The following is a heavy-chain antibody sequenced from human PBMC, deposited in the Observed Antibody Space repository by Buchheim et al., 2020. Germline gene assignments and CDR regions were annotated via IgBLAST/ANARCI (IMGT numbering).Heavy chain of an antibody. J-gene: IGHJ4*02. CDR1: GFTFSTYG. CDR3: ARVRSSGYNDY. Sequence: EVQLLESGGGLVQPGGSLRLSCAASGFTFSTYGMSWVRQAPGKGLEWVSAITASGAGTYYADSVRGRFTISRDNAKNTLYLQMNSLRAEDTAVYYCARVRSSGYNDYWGQGTL. CDR2: ITASGAGT. V-gene: IGHV3-23*01. D-gene: IGHD3-22*01.